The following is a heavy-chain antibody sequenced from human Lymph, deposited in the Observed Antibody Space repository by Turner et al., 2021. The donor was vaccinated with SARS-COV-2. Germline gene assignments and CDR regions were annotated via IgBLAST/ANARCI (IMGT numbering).Heavy chain of an antibody. CDR2: ISYDGNNE. V-gene: IGHV3-30*18. Sequence: QVQLVDSVGRVVQPRRSLIFSFSASGFTFSGYGLHWVRQAPGKGLEWVAVISYDGNNEHCADSVKGRFTISRDNSKNTLYMQMNRLRPDDTAVYYCAKDLSAGDYYYYYGMDVWGQGTTVTVSS. J-gene: IGHJ6*02. CDR1: GFTFSGYG. CDR3: AKDLSAGDYYYYYGMDV. D-gene: IGHD3-10*01.